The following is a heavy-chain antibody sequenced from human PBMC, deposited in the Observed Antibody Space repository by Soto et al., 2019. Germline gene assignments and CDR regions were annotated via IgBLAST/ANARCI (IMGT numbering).Heavy chain of an antibody. D-gene: IGHD4-17*01. CDR1: GFTFSSYS. Sequence: EVQLVESGGGLVKPGGSLRLSCAASGFTFSSYSMNWVRQAPGKGLEWVSSISSSSSYIYYADSVKGRFTISRDNAKNSLYLQMNSLRAEDTAVYYCARDGGDYGDPVPFDYWVQGTLVTVSS. CDR2: ISSSSSYI. J-gene: IGHJ4*02. CDR3: ARDGGDYGDPVPFDY. V-gene: IGHV3-21*01.